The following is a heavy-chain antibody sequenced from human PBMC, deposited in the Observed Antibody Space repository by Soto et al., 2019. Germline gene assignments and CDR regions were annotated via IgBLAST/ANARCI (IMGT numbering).Heavy chain of an antibody. J-gene: IGHJ1*01. Sequence: QLQLQESGPGLVKPSETLSLTCTVSGGSISTSYYWGLIRQPPGKGLEWIGSIYYTGSTYYNPSLKSRVTISVHTSKNQFSLKLSSVTAAATAVYYCATVWFGESQHWGQGTLVTVSS. D-gene: IGHD3-10*01. CDR3: ATVWFGESQH. CDR2: IYYTGST. V-gene: IGHV4-39*01. CDR1: GGSISTSYY.